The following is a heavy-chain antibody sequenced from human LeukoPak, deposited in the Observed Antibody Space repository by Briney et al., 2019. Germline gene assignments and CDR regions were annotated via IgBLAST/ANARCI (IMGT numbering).Heavy chain of an antibody. CDR1: GFTFSTYA. J-gene: IGHJ4*02. Sequence: GGSLRLSCAASGFTFSTYALHWVRQAPGKGLEWVAVISFDGSNRYYVDSVKGRFTISRDNSKNTLFLQMSSLRAEDTAIYYCAKPLYCNGGSCYNGLHYWGQGTLVTVSS. D-gene: IGHD2-15*01. V-gene: IGHV3-30*18. CDR3: AKPLYCNGGSCYNGLHY. CDR2: ISFDGSNR.